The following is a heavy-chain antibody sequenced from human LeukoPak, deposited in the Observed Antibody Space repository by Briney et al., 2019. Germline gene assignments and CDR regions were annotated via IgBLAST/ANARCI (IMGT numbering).Heavy chain of an antibody. CDR2: IRYDGSNK. D-gene: IGHD6-6*01. J-gene: IGHJ6*03. CDR1: GFTFSSYG. Sequence: GGSLRLSCAASGFTFSSYGMHWVRQAPGKGLEWVAFIRYDGSNKYYADSVKGRFTISRDNSKNTLYLQMNSLRAEDTAVYYCAKEGYSSSSRYYYYMDVWGKGTTVTVSS. V-gene: IGHV3-30*02. CDR3: AKEGYSSSSRYYYYMDV.